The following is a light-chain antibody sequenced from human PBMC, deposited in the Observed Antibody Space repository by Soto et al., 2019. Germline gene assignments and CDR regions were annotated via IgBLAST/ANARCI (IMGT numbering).Light chain of an antibody. CDR2: SVS. J-gene: IGLJ1*01. Sequence: QSALTQPASVSGSPGQSITISCSGTSSDIGTYDHVAWFQQFPGKTPKLMIYSVSNRPSGVSYRFYGSKSGNTASLTISGLQAEDEADYYCNSYTLSRSYGFGTGTKLTVL. CDR3: NSYTLSRSYG. CDR1: SSDIGTYDH. V-gene: IGLV2-14*01.